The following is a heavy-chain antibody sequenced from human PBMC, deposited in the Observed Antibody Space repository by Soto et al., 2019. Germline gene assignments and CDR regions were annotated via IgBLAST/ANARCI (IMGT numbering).Heavy chain of an antibody. CDR3: ARLRFLEWLYSFDP. D-gene: IGHD3-3*01. Sequence: GESLKISCNGSGYSFTSYWIGWVRQMPGKGLEWMGIIYPGDSDTRYSPSFQGQVTISADKSISTAYLQWSSLKASDTAMYYCARLRFLEWLYSFDPWGQGNMVNVSS. CDR2: IYPGDSDT. CDR1: GYSFTSYW. V-gene: IGHV5-51*01. J-gene: IGHJ5*02.